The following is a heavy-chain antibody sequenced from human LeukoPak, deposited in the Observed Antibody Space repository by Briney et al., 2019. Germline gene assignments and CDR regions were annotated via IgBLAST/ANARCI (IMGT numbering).Heavy chain of an antibody. J-gene: IGHJ5*02. CDR1: GGSISSYY. D-gene: IGHD2-15*01. V-gene: IGHV4-59*01. CDR3: ARDRCGGGSCYPPYNWFDP. Sequence: SETLSLTCTVSGGSISSYYWSWIRQPPGKGLEWIGYIYYSGSTNYNPSLKSRVTISVDTSKNQFSLRLSSVTAADTAVYYCARDRCGGGSCYPPYNWFDPWGQGTLVTVSS. CDR2: IYYSGST.